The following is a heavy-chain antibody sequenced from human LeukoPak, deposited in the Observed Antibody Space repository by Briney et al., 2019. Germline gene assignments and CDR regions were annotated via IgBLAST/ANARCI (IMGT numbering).Heavy chain of an antibody. J-gene: IGHJ4*02. D-gene: IGHD1-1*01. CDR2: IYPGDSQT. V-gene: IGHV5-51*01. CDR1: GYGFTNYW. Sequence: GESLKISCKGSGYGFTNYWIAWVRQMPGKGLEWMGIIYPGDSQTKYSPSFQGQVTFSADKSINTAYLQWSSLKASDTAMYFCARLTGYFPGVHFDYCGQGTLVTVSS. CDR3: ARLTGYFPGVHFDY.